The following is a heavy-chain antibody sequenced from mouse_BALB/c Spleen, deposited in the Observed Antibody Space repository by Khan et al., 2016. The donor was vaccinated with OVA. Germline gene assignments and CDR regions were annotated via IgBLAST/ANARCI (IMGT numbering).Heavy chain of an antibody. CDR1: GYTFTIYW. CDR2: HNPSTGYT. D-gene: IGHD2-1*01. Sequence: QVQLKQAGAELAKPGASVKMSCKASGYTFTIYWFHRVKQTPGQGLHWTGHHNPSTGYTEYHQKSKDKATLTPDNSSSTAYMQLNSLTSEDSAVYYCARRGVYRNSASWGEGPLVTVSA. CDR3: ARRGVYRNSAS. J-gene: IGHJ3*01. V-gene: IGHV1-7*01.